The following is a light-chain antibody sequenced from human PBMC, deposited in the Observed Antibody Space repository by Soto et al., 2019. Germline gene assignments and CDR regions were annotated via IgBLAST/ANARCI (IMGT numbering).Light chain of an antibody. CDR3: QQSYSTPQT. J-gene: IGKJ1*01. V-gene: IGKV1-5*03. CDR2: KAS. Sequence: DIQMTQSPSTLSGSVGDRVTITCRASQTISSWLAWYQQKPGKAPKLLIYKASTLKSGVPSRFSGSGSGTDFTLTISSLQPEDFATYYCQQSYSTPQTFGQGTRVEIK. CDR1: QTISSW.